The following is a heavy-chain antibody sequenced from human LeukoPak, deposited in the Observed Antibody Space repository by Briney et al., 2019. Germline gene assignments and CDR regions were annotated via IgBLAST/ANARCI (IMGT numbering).Heavy chain of an antibody. Sequence: SGTLSLTCTVSGGSISSYFWSWIRQPPGKGLEWIGYIYYSGSTNYNPSLKSRVTISVDTSKNQFSLKLSSVTAADTAVYYCARDSGWVDYWGQGTLVTVSS. CDR3: ARDSGWVDY. CDR2: IYYSGST. CDR1: GGSISSYF. D-gene: IGHD6-19*01. J-gene: IGHJ4*02. V-gene: IGHV4-59*01.